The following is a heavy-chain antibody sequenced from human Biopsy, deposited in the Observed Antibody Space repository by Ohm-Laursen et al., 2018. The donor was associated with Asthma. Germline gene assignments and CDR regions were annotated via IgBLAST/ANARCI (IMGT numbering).Heavy chain of an antibody. V-gene: IGHV1-69*13. Sequence: GASVKVSCKSLGGTFNTYVIGWVRQAPGQGLEWMGGINSVFGTTTYPQKFQGRVTITADDSTSTVYMELSGLRSEDTAVYYCARKAGSCISRTCYSLDFWGQGTLVTVSS. CDR1: GGTFNTYV. D-gene: IGHD2-2*01. J-gene: IGHJ4*02. CDR3: ARKAGSCISRTCYSLDF. CDR2: INSVFGTT.